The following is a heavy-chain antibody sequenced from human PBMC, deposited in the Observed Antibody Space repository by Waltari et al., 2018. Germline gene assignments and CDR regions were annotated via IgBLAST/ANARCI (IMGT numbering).Heavy chain of an antibody. J-gene: IGHJ6*03. V-gene: IGHV1-69*14. CDR3: ARGLTGTTSYYYYYMDV. Sequence: QVQLVQSGAEVKKPGSSVKVSCKASGGTLSSYAISWVRQAPGQGLEWMGGTTPIFGTANYAQKFQCRVTSTADKSTSTAYMELSSLRSEDTAVYYCARGLTGTTSYYYYYMDVWGKGTTVTVSS. D-gene: IGHD1-1*01. CDR1: GGTLSSYA. CDR2: TTPIFGTA.